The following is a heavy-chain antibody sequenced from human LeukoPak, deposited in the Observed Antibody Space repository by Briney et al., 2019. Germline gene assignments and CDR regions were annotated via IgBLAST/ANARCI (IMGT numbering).Heavy chain of an antibody. D-gene: IGHD2-21*02. CDR3: ASIPLRRGDWYFNY. J-gene: IGHJ4*02. CDR2: IYYSGST. CDR1: GGSISSYY. V-gene: IGHV4-59*01. Sequence: SETLSLTCSVSGGSISSYYWSWIRQSTEKGVEWIGYIYYSGSTNYNPSLKSRVTISVDTSKKQVSLNLSSVTAADTAVYYCASIPLRRGDWYFNYWGQGTLVSVSS.